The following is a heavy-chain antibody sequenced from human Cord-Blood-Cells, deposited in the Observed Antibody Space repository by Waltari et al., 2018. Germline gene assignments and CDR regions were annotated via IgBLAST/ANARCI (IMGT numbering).Heavy chain of an antibody. CDR2: IIPILGTA. D-gene: IGHD7-27*01. CDR3: ARADHTGDRYFDL. J-gene: IGHJ2*01. CDR1: GGTFSRYA. Sequence: QVQLVQSGAEVKTPGSSVKVSCKASGGTFSRYATSWVRQAPGQGLEWMGGIIPILGTANYAQKFQGRVTITADESTSTAYMELSSLRSEDTAVYYCARADHTGDRYFDLWGRGTLVTVSS. V-gene: IGHV1-69*01.